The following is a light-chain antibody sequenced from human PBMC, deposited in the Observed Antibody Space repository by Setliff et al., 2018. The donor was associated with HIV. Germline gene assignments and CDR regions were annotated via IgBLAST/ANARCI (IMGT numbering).Light chain of an antibody. CDR3: SSYTSNNSGV. J-gene: IGLJ1*01. Sequence: QSALPRSASVSGSPGQSITISCTGTSSDVGGYNYVSWYQQHPGKAPKLMIYDVTNRPSGVSNRFSGSNSGNTASLTISGLRAEDEADYYCSSYTSNNSGVFGTGTKVTVL. CDR2: DVT. V-gene: IGLV2-14*03. CDR1: SSDVGGYNY.